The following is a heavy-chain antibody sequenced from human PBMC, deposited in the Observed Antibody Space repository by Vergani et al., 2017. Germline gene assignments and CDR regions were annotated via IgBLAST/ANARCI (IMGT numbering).Heavy chain of an antibody. V-gene: IGHV3-48*01. J-gene: IGHJ4*02. CDR2: ISSSSGNI. CDR3: VRGDPKSYYSPDVFDY. D-gene: IGHD3-10*01. Sequence: EVQLVESGGGLVQPGGSLRLTCAASGFTFSTYSMNWVRQAPGKWLEWISFISSSSGNIFYADSVKGRFTISRDNAKHSLYLQMNTPRTDDTAVYYCVRGDPKSYYSPDVFDYWGQGVLVTVSS. CDR1: GFTFSTYS.